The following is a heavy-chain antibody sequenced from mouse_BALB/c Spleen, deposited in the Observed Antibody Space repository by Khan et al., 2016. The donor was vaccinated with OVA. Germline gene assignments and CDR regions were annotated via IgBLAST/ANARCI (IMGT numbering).Heavy chain of an antibody. D-gene: IGHD2-10*01. Sequence: QAQLMQSGPGLVAPSQTLSITCTISGFSLTNYGVHWVRQPPGKGLEWLAAICNDGSTTYNSALKSRLFINKDNSKSQVLLKMNNLQDDNTAMYYCAEKAYYHYNLMDYWGQGTSVTVSS. J-gene: IGHJ4*01. V-gene: IGHV2-6-1*01. CDR2: ICNDGST. CDR3: AEKAYYHYNLMDY. CDR1: GFSLTNYG.